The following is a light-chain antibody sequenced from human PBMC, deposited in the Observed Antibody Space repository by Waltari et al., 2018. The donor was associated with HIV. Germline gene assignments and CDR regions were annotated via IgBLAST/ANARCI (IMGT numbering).Light chain of an antibody. Sequence: QSALTQPRSVSGSPGQSVTISCTGTRSDVGGYKYVSWYQQHPGKAPKLMSYEVNKRPSGVPDRFSGSKSGNTASLTISGLQAEDEAEYYCCSYAGTYTSMFGGGTKLTVL. J-gene: IGLJ3*02. CDR2: EVN. CDR3: CSYAGTYTSM. CDR1: RSDVGGYKY. V-gene: IGLV2-11*01.